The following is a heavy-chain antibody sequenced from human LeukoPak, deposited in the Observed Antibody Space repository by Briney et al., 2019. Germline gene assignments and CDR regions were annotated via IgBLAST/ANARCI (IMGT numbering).Heavy chain of an antibody. D-gene: IGHD3-10*01. Sequence: GGSLRLSCAASGFTVSGTYMSWVRQAPGKGLEWVSTINSSGGRTYYTDSVKGRFTISRDNSKDTLDLQMNSLRAEDTAVYYCAKGLWDYYGTGIMYYTMDVWGQGTTVTVSS. V-gene: IGHV3-23*01. CDR3: AKGLWDYYGTGIMYYTMDV. J-gene: IGHJ6*02. CDR1: GFTVSGTY. CDR2: INSSGGRT.